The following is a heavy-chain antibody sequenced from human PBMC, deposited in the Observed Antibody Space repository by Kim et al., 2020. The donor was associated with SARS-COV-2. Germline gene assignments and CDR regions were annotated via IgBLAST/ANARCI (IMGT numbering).Heavy chain of an antibody. V-gene: IGHV1-69*13. D-gene: IGHD5-18*01. CDR2: IIPIFGTA. Sequence: SVKVSCKASGGTFSSYAISWVRQAPGQGLEWMGGIIPIFGTANYAQKFQGRVTITADESTSTAYMELSSLRSEDTAVYYCARDHDGGYSYGSVFDYWGQGTLVTVSS. J-gene: IGHJ4*02. CDR1: GGTFSSYA. CDR3: ARDHDGGYSYGSVFDY.